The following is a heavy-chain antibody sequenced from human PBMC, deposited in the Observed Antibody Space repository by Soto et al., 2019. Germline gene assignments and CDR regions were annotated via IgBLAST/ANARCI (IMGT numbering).Heavy chain of an antibody. Sequence: EVQLLESGGGLVQPGGSLRLSCAASGFTFSSYAMSWVRQAPGKGLEWVSAISGSGGSTYYADSVKGRFTISRDNSKNTLYLQRNSLRAEDTAVYYCAEGGGEKWLFLPNFFDYWGQGTLVTVSS. J-gene: IGHJ4*02. CDR3: AEGGGEKWLFLPNFFDY. CDR1: GFTFSSYA. V-gene: IGHV3-23*01. CDR2: ISGSGGST. D-gene: IGHD5-12*01.